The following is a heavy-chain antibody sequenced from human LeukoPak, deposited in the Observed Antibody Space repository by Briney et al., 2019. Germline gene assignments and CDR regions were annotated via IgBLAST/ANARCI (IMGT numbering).Heavy chain of an antibody. D-gene: IGHD3-22*01. CDR1: GGSISSSSYY. CDR3: AREQSGYYKYYFDY. J-gene: IGHJ4*02. Sequence: SETLSLTCTVSGGSISSSSYYWGWIRQPRGKGLEWIGSIYYSGSTYYNPSLKSRVTISVDTSKNQFSLKLSSVTAADTAVYYCAREQSGYYKYYFDYWGQGTLVTVSS. V-gene: IGHV4-39*07. CDR2: IYYSGST.